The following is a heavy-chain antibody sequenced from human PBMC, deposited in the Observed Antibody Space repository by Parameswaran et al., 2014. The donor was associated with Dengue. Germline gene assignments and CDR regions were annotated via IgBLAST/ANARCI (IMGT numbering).Heavy chain of an antibody. Sequence: GGPVRLSCAASGFTFSSYEMNWVRQAPGKGLEWVSYISSSGSTIYYADSVKGRFTISRDNAKNSLYLQMNSLRAEDTAVYYCARDRDWGAFDIWGQGTMVTVSS. CDR1: GFTFSSYE. J-gene: IGHJ3*02. CDR3: ARDRDWGAFDI. D-gene: IGHD2-21*02. V-gene: IGHV3-48*03. CDR2: ISSSGSTI.